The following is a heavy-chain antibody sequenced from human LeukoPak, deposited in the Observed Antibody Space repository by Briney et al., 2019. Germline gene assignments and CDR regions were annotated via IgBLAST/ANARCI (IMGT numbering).Heavy chain of an antibody. V-gene: IGHV1-69*13. Sequence: SVKVSCKASGGTFSSYATSWVRQAPGQGIEWMGGIIPIFGTANYAQKFQGRVTITADESTSTAYMELSSLRSEDTAVYYCARDNDFWSGYYSGAPNHYYYYMDVWGKGTTVTVSS. CDR1: GGTFSSYA. D-gene: IGHD3-3*01. J-gene: IGHJ6*03. CDR3: ARDNDFWSGYYSGAPNHYYYYMDV. CDR2: IIPIFGTA.